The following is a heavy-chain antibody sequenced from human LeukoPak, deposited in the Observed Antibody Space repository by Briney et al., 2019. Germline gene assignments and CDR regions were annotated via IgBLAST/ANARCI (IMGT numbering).Heavy chain of an antibody. CDR1: GGSISSGGYS. CDR3: ARVYCGGDCYSRGLYYFDY. V-gene: IGHV4-30-2*01. J-gene: IGHJ4*02. D-gene: IGHD2-21*02. CDR2: IYHSGST. Sequence: SETLSLTCAVSGGSISSGGYSWSWIRQPPGKGLEWIRYIYHSGSTYYNPSLKSRVTISVDRSKNQFSLKLSSVTAADTAVYYCARVYCGGDCYSRGLYYFDYWGQGTLVTVSS.